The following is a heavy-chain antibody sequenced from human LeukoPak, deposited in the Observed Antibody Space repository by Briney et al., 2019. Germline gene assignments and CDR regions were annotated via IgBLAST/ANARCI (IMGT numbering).Heavy chain of an antibody. V-gene: IGHV1-69*13. CDR1: GGTFSSHA. Sequence: ASVKVSCKASGGTFSSHAISWVRQAPGQGLEWMGGIIPIFGTANYAQKFQGRVTITADESTSTAYMELSSLRSEDTAVYYCAREGRGATIQYWGQGTLVTVSS. CDR2: IIPIFGTA. J-gene: IGHJ4*02. D-gene: IGHD1-26*01. CDR3: AREGRGATIQY.